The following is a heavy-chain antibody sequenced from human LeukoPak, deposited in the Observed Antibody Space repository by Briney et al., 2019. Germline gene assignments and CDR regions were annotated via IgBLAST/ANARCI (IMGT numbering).Heavy chain of an antibody. J-gene: IGHJ3*02. CDR3: ARHRPIVAATGAFDI. CDR1: GGSISSYY. D-gene: IGHD1-26*01. Sequence: PSETLSLTCTVSGGSISSYYWSWIRQPPGKGLEWIGYIDYSESTNYNPSLKSRGIISVDTSKNHFSLKLSSVTAADTAVYYCARHRPIVAATGAFDIWGQGTMVVVSS. CDR2: IDYSEST. V-gene: IGHV4-59*08.